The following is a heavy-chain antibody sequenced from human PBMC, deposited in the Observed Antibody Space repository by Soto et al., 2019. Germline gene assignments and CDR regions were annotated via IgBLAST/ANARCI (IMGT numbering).Heavy chain of an antibody. Sequence: QLQLQESGPGLVKPSETLSLTCTVSGGSISSSSYYWGWIRQPPGKGLEWIGSIYYSGSTYYNPSLKSRVTISVDTSKNQCSLKLSSVTAADTAVYYCARLMTSPLPLIVVVPAAPYYFDYWGQGTLVTVSS. CDR2: IYYSGST. CDR3: ARLMTSPLPLIVVVPAAPYYFDY. D-gene: IGHD2-2*01. V-gene: IGHV4-39*01. CDR1: GGSISSSSYY. J-gene: IGHJ4*02.